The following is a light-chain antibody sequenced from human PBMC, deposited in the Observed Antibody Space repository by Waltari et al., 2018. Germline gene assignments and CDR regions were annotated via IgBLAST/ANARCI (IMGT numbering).Light chain of an antibody. CDR3: SSYTSRHTLV. V-gene: IGLV2-14*01. CDR1: SIDVGGYNF. Sequence: QSALTQPASVSGSPGQSITISCTGSSIDVGGYNFVSWYQQYPGKAPKVMIYDVNNRPSGVSNRFSGSKSGNTASLTISGLQAEDDADYYCSSYTSRHTLVFGGGTKVTVL. J-gene: IGLJ1*01. CDR2: DVN.